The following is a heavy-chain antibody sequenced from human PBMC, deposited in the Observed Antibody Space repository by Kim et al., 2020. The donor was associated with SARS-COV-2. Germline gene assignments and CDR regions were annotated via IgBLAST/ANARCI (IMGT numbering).Heavy chain of an antibody. CDR2: IWSDGSNK. J-gene: IGHJ6*02. CDR3: ARSIIPGIAAAGILARRDYSYGMDV. V-gene: IGHV3-33*01. CDR1: GFTFSSYG. D-gene: IGHD6-13*01. Sequence: GGSLRLSCAASGFTFSSYGMHWVRQAPGKGLEWVAVIWSDGSNKYYADSVKGRFTISRDNSKNTLYLQMNSLRAEDTAVYYCARSIIPGIAAAGILARRDYSYGMDVWGQGTTVTVSS.